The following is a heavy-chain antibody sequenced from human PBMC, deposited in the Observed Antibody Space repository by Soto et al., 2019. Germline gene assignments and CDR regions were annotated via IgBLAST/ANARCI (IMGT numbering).Heavy chain of an antibody. J-gene: IGHJ5*02. Sequence: GESLKISCAASGFTFSSYSMNWVRQAPGKGLEWVSSISSSSSYIYYADSVKGRFTISRDNAKNSLYLQMNSLRAEDTAVYYCARDPVDYDSSGYYYNWFDPWGQGTLVTVSS. V-gene: IGHV3-21*01. CDR1: GFTFSSYS. CDR2: ISSSSSYI. D-gene: IGHD3-22*01. CDR3: ARDPVDYDSSGYYYNWFDP.